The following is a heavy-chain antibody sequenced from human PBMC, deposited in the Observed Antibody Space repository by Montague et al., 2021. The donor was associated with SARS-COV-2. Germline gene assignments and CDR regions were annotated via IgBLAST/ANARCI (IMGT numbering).Heavy chain of an antibody. Sequence: SETLSLTCTVSGGSISSSSYYWGWTRQPPGKGLEWIGSIYYSGSTYYNPPLKSRVTISVDTSKNQFSLKLSSVTAADTAVYYCARHGKTRIAMIVVVIGYFDYWGQGTLVTVSS. CDR2: IYYSGST. CDR1: GGSISSSSYY. D-gene: IGHD3-22*01. V-gene: IGHV4-39*01. J-gene: IGHJ4*02. CDR3: ARHGKTRIAMIVVVIGYFDY.